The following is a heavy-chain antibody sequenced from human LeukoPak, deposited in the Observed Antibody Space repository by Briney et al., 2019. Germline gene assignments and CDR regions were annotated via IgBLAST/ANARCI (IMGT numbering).Heavy chain of an antibody. J-gene: IGHJ4*02. CDR2: ISGSGGST. D-gene: IGHD2-2*03. CDR1: GFTFSSYA. Sequence: GGSLRLSCAASGFTFSSYAMSWVRQAPVKGLEWVSAISGSGGSTYYADSVKGRFTISRDNSKNTLYLQMNSLRAEDTAVYYCARTSVDIVVVPADPNFDYWGQGTLVTVSS. CDR3: ARTSVDIVVVPADPNFDY. V-gene: IGHV3-23*01.